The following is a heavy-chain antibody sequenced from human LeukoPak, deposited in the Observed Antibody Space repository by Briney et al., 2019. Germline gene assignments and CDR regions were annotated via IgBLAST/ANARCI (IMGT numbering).Heavy chain of an antibody. CDR3: ARGRITIFGVGRFDP. V-gene: IGHV4-59*01. Sequence: PSETLSLTCTVSGGSISSYYWSWIRQPPGEGLEWIGYIYYSGSTNYNPSLKSRVTISVDTSKNQFSLKLSSVTAADTAVYYCARGRITIFGVGRFDPWGQGTLVTVSS. J-gene: IGHJ5*02. CDR2: IYYSGST. D-gene: IGHD3-3*01. CDR1: GGSISSYY.